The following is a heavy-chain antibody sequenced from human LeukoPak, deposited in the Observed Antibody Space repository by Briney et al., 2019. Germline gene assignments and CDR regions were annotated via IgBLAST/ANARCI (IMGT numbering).Heavy chain of an antibody. D-gene: IGHD2-2*01. CDR3: AKDSTLTEPGGYFDY. CDR2: ISGSGGST. Sequence: GGSLRLSCAASGFTFSSYAMSWVRQAPGKGLEWVSAISGSGGSTCYADSVKGRFTISRDNSKNTLYLQMNSLRAEDTAVYYCAKDSTLTEPGGYFDYWGQGTLVTVSS. V-gene: IGHV3-23*01. CDR1: GFTFSSYA. J-gene: IGHJ4*02.